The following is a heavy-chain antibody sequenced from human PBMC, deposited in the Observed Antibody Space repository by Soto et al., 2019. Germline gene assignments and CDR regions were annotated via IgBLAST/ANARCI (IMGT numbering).Heavy chain of an antibody. CDR3: ASRYGQAFEF. CDR2: IYYSGST. Sequence: QVQLQESGPGLVKPSETLSLTCTVSGGSISSYYWSWIRQPPGKGLEWIGYIYYSGSTNHNPSLNXRVTISVDTPKTQFSLKLSSVTAADTAVYYCASRYGQAFEFWGQGTMVPVSS. V-gene: IGHV4-59*08. J-gene: IGHJ3*01. D-gene: IGHD4-17*01. CDR1: GGSISSYY.